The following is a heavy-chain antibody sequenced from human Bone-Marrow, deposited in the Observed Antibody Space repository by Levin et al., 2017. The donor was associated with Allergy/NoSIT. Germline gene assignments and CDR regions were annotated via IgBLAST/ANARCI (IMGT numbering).Heavy chain of an antibody. CDR3: ARVGFTMIDPRGDRSNWFDP. V-gene: IGHV1-8*01. Sequence: ASVKVSCKASGYTFTSYDINWVRQATGQGLEWMGWMNPNSGNTGYAQKFQGRVTMTRNTSISTAYMELSSLRSEDTAVYYCARVGFTMIDPRGDRSNWFDPWGQGTLVTVSS. D-gene: IGHD3-22*01. CDR1: GYTFTSYD. J-gene: IGHJ5*02. CDR2: MNPNSGNT.